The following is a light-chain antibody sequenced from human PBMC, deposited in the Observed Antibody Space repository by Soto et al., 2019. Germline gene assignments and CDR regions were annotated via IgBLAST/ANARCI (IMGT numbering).Light chain of an antibody. CDR3: SSYTTIRTVK. CDR2: DVT. V-gene: IGLV2-14*03. Sequence: DRTRAASGSRSPREAIPITYNGTSSDVGGSNHVSWYQQRPDKAPRLMIYDVTNRPSGVSDRFSGSKSGNTASLTISGLQAEDEADYYCSSYTTIRTVKFGGGTKVTVL. J-gene: IGLJ2*01. CDR1: SSDVGGSNH.